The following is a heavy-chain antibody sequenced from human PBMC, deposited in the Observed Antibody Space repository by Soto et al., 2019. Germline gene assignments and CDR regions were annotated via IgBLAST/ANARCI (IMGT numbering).Heavy chain of an antibody. Sequence: SETLSLTCAVSGGSISSGGYSWSWIRQPPGKGLEWIGYIYHSGSPYYNPSLKSRVTISVDRSKNQFSLKLSSVTAADTAVYYCARASSGWTPEDNWFDPWGQGTLVTVSS. V-gene: IGHV4-30-2*02. CDR3: ARASSGWTPEDNWFDP. CDR2: IYHSGSP. J-gene: IGHJ5*02. D-gene: IGHD6-19*01. CDR1: GGSISSGGYS.